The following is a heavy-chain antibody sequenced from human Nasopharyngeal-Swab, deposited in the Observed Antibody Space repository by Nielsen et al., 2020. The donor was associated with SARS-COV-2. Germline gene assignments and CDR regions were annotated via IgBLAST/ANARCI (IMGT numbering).Heavy chain of an antibody. Sequence: GESLKISCAASGFTFSNAWMSWVRQAPGKGLEWVGRIKSKTAGGTTDYAAPVNGRFTISRDDSKNTLYLQMNSLKTEDTAVYYCTTSEEPHYFDYWGQGTLVTVSS. V-gene: IGHV3-15*01. CDR3: TTSEEPHYFDY. CDR1: GFTFSNAW. J-gene: IGHJ4*02. CDR2: IKSKTAGGTT.